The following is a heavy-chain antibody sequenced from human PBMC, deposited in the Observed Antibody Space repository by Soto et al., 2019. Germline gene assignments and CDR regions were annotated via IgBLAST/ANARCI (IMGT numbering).Heavy chain of an antibody. CDR2: ISYDGSNK. CDR3: ATLEKIAVAGSFDY. V-gene: IGHV3-30*03. D-gene: IGHD6-19*01. Sequence: GGSLRLSCAASGFTFSSYGMHWVRQAPGKGLEWVAVISYDGSNKYYADSVKGRFTISRDNSKNTLYLQMNSLRAEDTAVYYCATLEKIAVAGSFDYWGQGTLVTVSS. J-gene: IGHJ4*02. CDR1: GFTFSSYG.